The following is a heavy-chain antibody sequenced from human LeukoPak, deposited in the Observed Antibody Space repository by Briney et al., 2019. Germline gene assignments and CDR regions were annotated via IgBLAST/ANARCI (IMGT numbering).Heavy chain of an antibody. Sequence: PSETLSLTCAVYGGSFSGYYWSWIRQPPGKGLEWIGEINHSGSTNYNPSLKSRVTISVDTFKNQFSLKLSSVTAADTAVYYCARLYGGNSNDAFDIWGQGTMVTVSS. CDR2: INHSGST. D-gene: IGHD4-23*01. J-gene: IGHJ3*02. CDR1: GGSFSGYY. CDR3: ARLYGGNSNDAFDI. V-gene: IGHV4-34*01.